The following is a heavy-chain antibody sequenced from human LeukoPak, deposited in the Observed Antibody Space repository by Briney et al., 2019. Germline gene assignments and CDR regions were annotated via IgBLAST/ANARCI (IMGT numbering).Heavy chain of an antibody. CDR3: ARSILTGYSPHYYYYYYMDV. CDR1: GGSISSYY. Sequence: PSETLSLTCTVSGGSISSYYWSWIRQPPGKGLEWIGYIYYSGSTNYNPSLKSRVTISVDTSKNQFSLKLSSVTAADTAVYYCARSILTGYSPHYYYYYYMDVWGKGTTVTISS. J-gene: IGHJ6*03. CDR2: IYYSGST. V-gene: IGHV4-59*01. D-gene: IGHD3-9*01.